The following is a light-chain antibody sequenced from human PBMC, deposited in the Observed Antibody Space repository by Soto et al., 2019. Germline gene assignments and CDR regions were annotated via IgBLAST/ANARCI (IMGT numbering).Light chain of an antibody. CDR3: QQYNNWPLT. V-gene: IGKV3D-15*01. J-gene: IGKJ4*01. CDR2: GES. Sequence: EIVMTQSPASLSVSPGERVTLSCRASQSVNSHLAWYQQKPGQAPRLLILGESTRATGTPARFSGSGSGTDFTSTISSLQSEDFAVYYCQQYNNWPLTVGGGTKVEIK. CDR1: QSVNSH.